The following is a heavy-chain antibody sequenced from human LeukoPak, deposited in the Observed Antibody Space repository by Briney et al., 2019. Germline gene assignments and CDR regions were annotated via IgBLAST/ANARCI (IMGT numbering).Heavy chain of an antibody. V-gene: IGHV3-11*01. CDR3: ARNLTRIRGIDY. D-gene: IGHD3-9*01. J-gene: IGHJ4*02. CDR1: GFTFSDYY. Sequence: GGSLRLSCAASGFTFSDYYTSWIRQAPGKGLEWVSYISSSGSTIYYADSVKGRLTISRDNAKNSLYLQMNSLRAEDTAVYYCARNLTRIRGIDYWGQGTLVTVSS. CDR2: ISSSGSTI.